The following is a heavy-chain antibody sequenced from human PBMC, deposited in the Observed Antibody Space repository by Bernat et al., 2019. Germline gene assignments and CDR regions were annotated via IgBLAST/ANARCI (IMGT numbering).Heavy chain of an antibody. CDR2: INSVASGT. V-gene: IGHV3-74*01. CDR1: GFTFSDYW. J-gene: IGHJ4*02. CDR3: ARGGIAARIDY. D-gene: IGHD6-6*01. Sequence: EVQLVESGGGLVQPGGSLRLSCAASGFTFSDYWMHWVRQAPGKGLLWASRINSVASGTSYAASVKGRFAISRDNAKNTLYLQMNSLRAEDTAVYYCARGGIAARIDYWGQGTLVTVSS.